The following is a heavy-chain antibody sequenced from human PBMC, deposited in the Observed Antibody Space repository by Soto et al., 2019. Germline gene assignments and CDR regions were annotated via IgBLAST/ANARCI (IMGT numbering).Heavy chain of an antibody. CDR1: GGSISSYY. CDR2: IYYSGST. Sequence: SETLSLTCTVSGGSISSYYWSWIRQPPGKGLEWIGYIYYSGSTNYNPSLKSRVTISVDTSKNQFSLKLSSVTVADTAVYYCARVPYSSSSVKYNWFDPWGQGTLVTVSS. CDR3: ARVPYSSSSVKYNWFDP. J-gene: IGHJ5*02. V-gene: IGHV4-59*01. D-gene: IGHD6-6*01.